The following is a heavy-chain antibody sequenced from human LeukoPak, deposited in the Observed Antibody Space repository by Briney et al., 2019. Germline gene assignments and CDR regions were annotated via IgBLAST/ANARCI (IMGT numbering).Heavy chain of an antibody. CDR2: MNPNSGNT. Sequence: GASVKVPCKASGYTFTSYDSNWVRHATGQGLEWMVWMNPNSGNTGYAQKFQGIVTMTRNTSISTAYMELSSLRSEDTAVYYCARRRITMVRGGNWFDPWGQGTLVTVSS. D-gene: IGHD3-10*01. V-gene: IGHV1-8*01. J-gene: IGHJ5*02. CDR1: GYTFTSYD. CDR3: ARRRITMVRGGNWFDP.